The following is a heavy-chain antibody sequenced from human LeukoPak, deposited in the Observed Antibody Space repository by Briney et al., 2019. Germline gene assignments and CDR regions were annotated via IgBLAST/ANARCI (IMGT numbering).Heavy chain of an antibody. CDR3: ARRYYYDSSGYSN. CDR1: GDSISSYH. D-gene: IGHD3-22*01. J-gene: IGHJ4*02. CDR2: IYYSGST. V-gene: IGHV4-59*08. Sequence: SETLSLTCTVSGDSISSYHWSWLRQPPGKGLEWIGYIYYSGSTTYNPSLKSRVTISVDTSKNQFSLKLSSVTAADTAVYYCARRYYYDSSGYSNWGQGTLVTVSS.